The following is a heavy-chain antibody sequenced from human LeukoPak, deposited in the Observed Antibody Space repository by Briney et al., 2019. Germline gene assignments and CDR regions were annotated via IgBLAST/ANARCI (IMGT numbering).Heavy chain of an antibody. J-gene: IGHJ4*02. D-gene: IGHD1-7*01. CDR3: ARDLFDWNYGRYFDY. V-gene: IGHV4-30-2*05. CDR1: GGSISSGGYS. Sequence: PSQTLSLTCAVSGGSISSGGYSWSWIRQPPGKGLEWIGYIYHSGSTYYNPSLKSRVTISVDTSKNQFSLKLSSVTAADTAVYYCARDLFDWNYGRYFDYWGQGTLVTVSS. CDR2: IYHSGST.